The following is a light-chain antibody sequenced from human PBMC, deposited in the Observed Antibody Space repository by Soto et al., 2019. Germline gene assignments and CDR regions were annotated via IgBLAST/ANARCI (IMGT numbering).Light chain of an antibody. CDR3: LQHYIYPLT. V-gene: IGKV1-17*01. Sequence: DVQMTQSPCSLSASVRGRVTITCRASQGIRKDLGWYQQKPGKPPKRLIYAASSLQTGVPPRFSGAGFGTEFTLTISSLQPEDFATYYCLQHYIYPLTFGGGTKVDIK. CDR1: QGIRKD. J-gene: IGKJ4*01. CDR2: AAS.